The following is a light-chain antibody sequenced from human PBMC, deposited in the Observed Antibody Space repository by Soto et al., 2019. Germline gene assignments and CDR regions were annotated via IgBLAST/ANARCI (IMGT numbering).Light chain of an antibody. CDR3: SSYTSSSTRV. J-gene: IGLJ1*01. CDR2: EVS. V-gene: IGLV2-14*01. CDR1: SSDVGGYNY. Sequence: QSALTQPASVSGSPGQSITISCTGTSSDVGGYNYVSWYQQHPGKAPKLMIYEVSNRPSGVSNRFSGSKSGNTASLTISGLQAEDEADYYFSSYTSSSTRVFGTGTNLTVL.